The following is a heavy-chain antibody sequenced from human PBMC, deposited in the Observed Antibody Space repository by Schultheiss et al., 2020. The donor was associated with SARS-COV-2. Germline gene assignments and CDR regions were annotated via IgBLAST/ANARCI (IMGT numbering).Heavy chain of an antibody. J-gene: IGHJ4*02. CDR2: ISYDGSNK. CDR3: ANEADRSEFEY. Sequence: GGSLRLSCAASGFTFSSYSMNWVRQAPGKGLEWVAVISYDGSNKYYADSVKGRFTISRDNSKDTLYLLMNSLRAEDTAVYYCANEADRSEFEYWGQGTLVTVSS. CDR1: GFTFSSYS. D-gene: IGHD1-14*01. V-gene: IGHV3-30*18.